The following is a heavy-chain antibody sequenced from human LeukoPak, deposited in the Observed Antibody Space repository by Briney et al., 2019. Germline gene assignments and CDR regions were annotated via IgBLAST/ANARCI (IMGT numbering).Heavy chain of an antibody. J-gene: IGHJ6*04. V-gene: IGHV3-23*01. D-gene: IGHD3-10*01. Sequence: GGSLRLSCEASGFTFSSYGMTWVRQAPGKGLEWVSGISGSSGNTYYADSVKGRFTISRDNSKNTLYLQMNSLRAEDTAVYYCAKSRVSYYGSGSYQMDVWGIGTTVTISS. CDR3: AKSRVSYYGSGSYQMDV. CDR2: ISGSSGNT. CDR1: GFTFSSYG.